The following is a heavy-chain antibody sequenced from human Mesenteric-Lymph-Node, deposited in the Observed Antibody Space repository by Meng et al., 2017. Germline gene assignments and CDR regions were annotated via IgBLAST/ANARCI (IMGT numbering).Heavy chain of an antibody. CDR2: IYHSGST. CDR1: GYSISSGYY. J-gene: IGHJ6*02. CDR3: ARDGAYYYYYGMDV. D-gene: IGHD3-16*01. V-gene: IGHV4-38-2*02. Sequence: SETLSLTCTVSGYSISSGYYWGWIRQPPGKGLEWIGSIYHSGSTYYNPSLKSRVTISVDTSKNQFSLKLSSVTAADTAVYYCARDGAYYYYYGMDVWGQGTTVTVSS.